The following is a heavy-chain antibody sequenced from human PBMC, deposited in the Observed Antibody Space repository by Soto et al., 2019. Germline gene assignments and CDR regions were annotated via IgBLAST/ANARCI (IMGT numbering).Heavy chain of an antibody. V-gene: IGHV4-61*01. D-gene: IGHD6-13*01. Sequence: SSETLSLTCTVSGGSVSSGSYYWSWIRQPPGKGLEWIGYIYYSGSTNYNPSLKGRVTISVDTSKNQFSLKLSSVTAADTAVYYCARDPIAAAATGAFDIWGQGTMVTVSS. CDR3: ARDPIAAAATGAFDI. CDR1: GGSVSSGSYY. J-gene: IGHJ3*02. CDR2: IYYSGST.